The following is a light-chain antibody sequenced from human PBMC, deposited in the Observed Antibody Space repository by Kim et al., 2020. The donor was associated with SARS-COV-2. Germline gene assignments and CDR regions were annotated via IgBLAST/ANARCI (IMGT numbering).Light chain of an antibody. Sequence: ASVGDRVTITCRASQGITTYLAWYQQKPGKAPNLLIYAASTLQSGVPSRFSGSGSGTDFTLTISSLQPEDFATYYCQQLNSYPITFGQGTRLEIK. CDR1: QGITTY. J-gene: IGKJ5*01. CDR2: AAS. CDR3: QQLNSYPIT. V-gene: IGKV1-9*01.